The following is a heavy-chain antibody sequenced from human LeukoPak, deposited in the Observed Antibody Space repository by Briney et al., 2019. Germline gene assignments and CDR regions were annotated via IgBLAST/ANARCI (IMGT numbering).Heavy chain of an antibody. D-gene: IGHD6-19*01. Sequence: GGSLRLSCAASGFTFSSYEMNWVRQAPGKGLEWVSYISASSSSTNYADSVKGRFTISRDNAKNSLYLQMNSLRAEDTAVYYCARVSGVAVAGDIWGQGTMVTVSS. CDR2: ISASSSST. V-gene: IGHV3-48*01. CDR3: ARVSGVAVAGDI. CDR1: GFTFSSYE. J-gene: IGHJ3*02.